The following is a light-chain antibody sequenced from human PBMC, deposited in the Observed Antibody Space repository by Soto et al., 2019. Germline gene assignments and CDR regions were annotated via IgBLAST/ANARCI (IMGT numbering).Light chain of an antibody. Sequence: EIVLTQSPATLSFSPGERATLSCGASADVSSSYVAWYQQKSGLAPRLLIHDASSRATGIPDRFSGSKSGTDVTLTIRRLEHDDAGVYYCQQYGSSPITFGQGTRLDLK. CDR1: ADVSSSY. CDR3: QQYGSSPIT. V-gene: IGKV3D-20*01. J-gene: IGKJ5*01. CDR2: DAS.